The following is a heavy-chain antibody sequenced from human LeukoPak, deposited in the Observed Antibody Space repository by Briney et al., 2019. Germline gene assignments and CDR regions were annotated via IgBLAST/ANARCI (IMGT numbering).Heavy chain of an antibody. CDR2: INTDGSSL. V-gene: IGHV3-74*01. CDR3: ARRINYYDSSGYYYVRYFDS. J-gene: IGHJ4*02. CDR1: GFTYSSYW. D-gene: IGHD3-22*01. Sequence: GGSLRLSCAASGFTYSSYWMYWVRQAPGKGPVWVARINTDGSSLNYADSVKGRFTISRDNAKNTLYLQMNSLGAEDTAVYYCARRINYYDSSGYYYVRYFDSWGQGTLVAVSS.